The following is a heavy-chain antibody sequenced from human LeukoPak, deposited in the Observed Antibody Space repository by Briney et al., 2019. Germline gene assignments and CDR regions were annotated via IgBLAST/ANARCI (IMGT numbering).Heavy chain of an antibody. CDR3: ARGRSGQQLVD. D-gene: IGHD6-13*01. J-gene: IGHJ4*02. V-gene: IGHV1-69*13. Sequence: ASVKVSCKASGYPFSAHFLNWVRQAPGQGLEWMGGIIPIFGTANYAQKFQGRVTITADESTSTAYMELSSLRSEDTAVYYCARGRSGQQLVDWGQGTLVTVSS. CDR1: GYPFSAHF. CDR2: IIPIFGTA.